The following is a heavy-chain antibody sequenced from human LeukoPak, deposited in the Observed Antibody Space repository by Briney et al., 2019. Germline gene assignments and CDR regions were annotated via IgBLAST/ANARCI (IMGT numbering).Heavy chain of an antibody. CDR1: GYTFTGYY. CDR3: ARRSSGYASDY. D-gene: IGHD5-12*01. J-gene: IGHJ4*02. CDR2: INPNSGGT. Sequence: ASVKVSCKASGYTFTGYYMHWVRQAPGQGLEWMGWINPNSGGTNYAEKFQGRVTMTRDTFISTAYMELSRLRSDDTAVYYCARRSSGYASDYWGQGTLVTVSS. V-gene: IGHV1-2*02.